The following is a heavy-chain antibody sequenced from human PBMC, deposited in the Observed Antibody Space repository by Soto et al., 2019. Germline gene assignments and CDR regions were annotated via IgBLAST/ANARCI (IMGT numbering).Heavy chain of an antibody. D-gene: IGHD2-8*01. CDR1: GYTFTTHN. CDR2: MNPNSGTT. J-gene: IGHJ4*01. V-gene: IGHV1-8*02. Sequence: QVQLVQSGAELKKPGASVKVSCKASGYTFTTHNINWVRQATGQGLEWMGWMNPNSGTTGYAQKFQDRITLTRDTSKTTAYMELSSLTSDDTAVYFCVRYGVAAAYWGQGTRVIVSS. CDR3: VRYGVAAAY.